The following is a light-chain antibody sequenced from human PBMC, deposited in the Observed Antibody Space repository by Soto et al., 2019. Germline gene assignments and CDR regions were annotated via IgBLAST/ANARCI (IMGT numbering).Light chain of an antibody. V-gene: IGKV1-27*01. Sequence: DIQMTQSPSSLSASVGSRVNITCRATQAIGNFVAWYQQQPGKVPKVLIYAASTLHSGVPPRFSGAQSGPDFTLTISSLQPDDVATYYCQYYNTAPLTSGGGTRVEI. CDR3: QYYNTAPLT. CDR2: AAS. CDR1: QAIGNF. J-gene: IGKJ4*01.